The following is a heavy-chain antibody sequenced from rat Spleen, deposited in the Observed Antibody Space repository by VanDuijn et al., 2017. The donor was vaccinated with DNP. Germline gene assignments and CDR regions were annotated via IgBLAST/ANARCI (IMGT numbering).Heavy chain of an antibody. D-gene: IGHD1-6*01. Sequence: EVQLQESGPGLVKPSQSLSLTCSVTGYSITSNYWGWIRKFPGNKLEWMGYINSAGSTNYNPSLKSRISITRDTSKNQFFLQVNSVTTEDTATYYCATRDYYTGPYNSFAHWGQGTLVTVSS. J-gene: IGHJ3*01. CDR3: ATRDYYTGPYNSFAH. CDR2: INSAGST. V-gene: IGHV3-3*01. CDR1: GYSITSNY.